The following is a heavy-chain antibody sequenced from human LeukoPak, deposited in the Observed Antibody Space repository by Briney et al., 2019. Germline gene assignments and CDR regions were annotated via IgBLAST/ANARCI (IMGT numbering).Heavy chain of an antibody. V-gene: IGHV3-7*01. CDR3: AKCMDILTGYLWSLDY. J-gene: IGHJ4*02. D-gene: IGHD3-9*01. CDR2: IKQDGTEK. CDR1: RFTFSSYW. Sequence: PGGSLRLSCAASRFTFSSYWMSWVRQAPGKGLEWVANIKQDGTEKYYVDSVKGRFTISRDNSKNTLSLQMNSLRAEDTAVYYCAKCMDILTGYLWSLDYWGQGTLVTVSS.